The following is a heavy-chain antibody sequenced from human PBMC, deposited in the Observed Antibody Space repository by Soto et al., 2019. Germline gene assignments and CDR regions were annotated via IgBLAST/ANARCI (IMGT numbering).Heavy chain of an antibody. CDR1: GYTFTNYG. CDR3: ARDGTIFGVVIYYYYGMDG. D-gene: IGHD3-3*01. CDR2: ITAYNGNT. Sequence: ASVKASSKASGYTFTNYGISWVRQAPAQALEWMGWITAYNGNTNYAQTLQGRVTITTDTSTSTAYMELRRLRSDDTAVYYCARDGTIFGVVIYYYYGMDGWGQGTTVTVSS. V-gene: IGHV1-18*04. J-gene: IGHJ6*02.